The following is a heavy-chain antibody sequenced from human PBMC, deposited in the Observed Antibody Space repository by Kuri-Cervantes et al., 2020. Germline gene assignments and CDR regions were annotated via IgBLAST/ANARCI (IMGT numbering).Heavy chain of an antibody. J-gene: IGHJ4*02. CDR3: ARVRFGELDY. Sequence: ASVKVSCKVSGYTLTELSMHWVRQAPGKGLEWMGGFDPEDGETIYAQKFQGRVTMTTDTSTSTAYMELRSLRSDDTAVYYCARVRFGELDYWGQGTLVTVSS. CDR2: FDPEDGET. D-gene: IGHD3-10*01. V-gene: IGHV1-24*01. CDR1: GYTLTELS.